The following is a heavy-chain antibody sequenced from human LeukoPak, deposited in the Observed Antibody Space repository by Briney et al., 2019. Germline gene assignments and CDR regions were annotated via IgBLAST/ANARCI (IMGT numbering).Heavy chain of an antibody. D-gene: IGHD4-17*01. CDR2: IYYSGST. J-gene: IGHJ4*02. CDR1: GGSISSSSYY. CDR3: ARDLGDYGDNGDC. Sequence: PSETLSLTCTVSGGSISSSSYYWGWIRQPPGKGLEWIGSIYYSGSTYYNPSLKSRVTISVDTSKNQFSLKLSSVTAADTAVYYCARDLGDYGDNGDCWGQGTLVTVSS. V-gene: IGHV4-39*07.